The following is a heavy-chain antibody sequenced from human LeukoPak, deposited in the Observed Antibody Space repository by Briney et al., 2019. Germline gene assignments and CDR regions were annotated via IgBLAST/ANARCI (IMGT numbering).Heavy chain of an antibody. CDR1: GGSFSGYY. CDR3: ARGYDSSGYYPSTWFDP. CDR2: INHSGST. V-gene: IGHV4-34*01. J-gene: IGHJ5*02. Sequence: SETLSLTCAVYGGSFSGYYWSWIRQPPGKGLEWIGEINHSGSTNYNPSLKSRVTISVDTSKNQFSLKLSSVTAADTAVYYCARGYDSSGYYPSTWFDPWGQGTLVTVSS. D-gene: IGHD3-22*01.